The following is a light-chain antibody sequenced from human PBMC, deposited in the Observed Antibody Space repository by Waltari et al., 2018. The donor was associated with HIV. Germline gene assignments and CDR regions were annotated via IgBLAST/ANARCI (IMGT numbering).Light chain of an antibody. CDR3: QSYDSSLSGLDV. CDR2: GNS. CDR1: SSNIGAGYD. Sequence: QSVLTQPPSVSGAPGQRVTISCTWSSSNIGAGYDVHWYQQLPGTAPKLLIYGNSNRPSGVPDRFSGSKSGTSASLAITGLQAEDEADYYCQSYDSSLSGLDVFGTGTKVTVL. V-gene: IGLV1-40*01. J-gene: IGLJ1*01.